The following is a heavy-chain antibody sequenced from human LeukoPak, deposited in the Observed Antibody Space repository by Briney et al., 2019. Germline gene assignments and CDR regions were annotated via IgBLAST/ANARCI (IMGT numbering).Heavy chain of an antibody. CDR1: GGSISSYY. CDR2: IYYSGST. CDR3: ARVAAFRAFDI. J-gene: IGHJ3*02. D-gene: IGHD3-3*02. Sequence: SSETLSLTCTVSGGSISSYYWSWIRQPPGKGLEWIGYIYYSGSTNYNPSLKSRVTISVDTSKNQFSLKLSSVTAADTAVYYCARVAAFRAFDIWGQGTMVTVSS. V-gene: IGHV4-59*08.